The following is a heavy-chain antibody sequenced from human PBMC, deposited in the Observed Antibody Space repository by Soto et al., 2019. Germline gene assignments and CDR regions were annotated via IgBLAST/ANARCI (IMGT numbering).Heavy chain of an antibody. CDR1: GYTFTGYY. D-gene: IGHD6-13*01. V-gene: IGHV1-2*04. CDR3: ARDLGLAAAGTSQRDRYYYYMDV. Sequence: QVQLVQSGAEVKKPGASVKVSCKASGYTFTGYYMHWVRQAPGQGLEWMGWINPNSGGTKYAQKLQGWVTMPRDTSSSTAYMEMSRLRSDDTAVYFCARDLGLAAAGTSQRDRYYYYMDVWGKGTTVTVSS. J-gene: IGHJ6*03. CDR2: INPNSGGT.